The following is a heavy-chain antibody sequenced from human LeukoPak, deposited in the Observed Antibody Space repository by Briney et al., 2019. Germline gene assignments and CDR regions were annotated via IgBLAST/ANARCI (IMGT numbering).Heavy chain of an antibody. Sequence: PGGSLRLSCAASGFTFSSQAMNWVRQAPGKGLEWVLVISGSGDNTYYVDSVKGRFTISRDNSKNTLHLEMNSLRAEDTAVYYCAKGWSHVPHWGQGALVIVSS. CDR3: AKGWSHVPH. J-gene: IGHJ4*02. V-gene: IGHV3-23*01. D-gene: IGHD1-26*01. CDR1: GFTFSSQA. CDR2: ISGSGDNT.